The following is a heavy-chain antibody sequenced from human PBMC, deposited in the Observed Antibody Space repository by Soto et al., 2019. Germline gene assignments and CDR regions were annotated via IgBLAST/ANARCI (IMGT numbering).Heavy chain of an antibody. CDR3: ATWHEREHAYDV. CDR1: GLTISGKKY. D-gene: IGHD1-1*01. Sequence: DVQLVESGGGLIQPGESLRLSCAAFGLTISGKKYVAWVRQAPGKGLEWVSALYDVDGSFYADSVKGRFTTSSDSSKTTVYLQMHDLRPDDTAVYYCATWHEREHAYDVWGPGTTVTVSS. J-gene: IGHJ3*01. CDR2: LYDVDGS. V-gene: IGHV3-53*01.